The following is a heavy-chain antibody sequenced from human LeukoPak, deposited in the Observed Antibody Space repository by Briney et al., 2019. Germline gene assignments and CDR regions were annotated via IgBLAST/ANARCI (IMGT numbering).Heavy chain of an antibody. Sequence: GEPLKIFCKGSGYTFTSYWIGWVRQMPGKGLELMGIIYPGDPDTRYSTSFQGQVTISADKSINTAYPQWSSLKASDTAIYYCVRRDITSRYVVWFDPLGQGTPVTVSS. J-gene: IGHJ5*02. CDR2: IYPGDPDT. CDR3: VRRDITSRYVVWFDP. CDR1: GYTFTSYW. V-gene: IGHV5-51*01. D-gene: IGHD2-2*01.